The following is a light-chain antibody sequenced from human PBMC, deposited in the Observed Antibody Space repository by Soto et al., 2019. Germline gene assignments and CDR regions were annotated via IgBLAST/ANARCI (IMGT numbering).Light chain of an antibody. CDR1: QSVDSVY. V-gene: IGKV3-20*01. CDR3: QQYDTSPPLYT. CDR2: GAS. J-gene: IGKJ2*01. Sequence: EILLTQSPGTLSLSPGERATLSCRASQSVDSVYLTWYQQKPGHAPRLLIYGASTRAAGVPSRFSGSGSGTEFTLTISRLEPEDFEVYYCQQYDTSPPLYTFGQGTKLEVK.